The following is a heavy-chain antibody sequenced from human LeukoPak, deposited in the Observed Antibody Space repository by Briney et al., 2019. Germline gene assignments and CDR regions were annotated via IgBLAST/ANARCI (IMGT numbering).Heavy chain of an antibody. V-gene: IGHV4-59*01. CDR1: GGFISSYY. D-gene: IGHD6-13*01. J-gene: IGHJ1*01. CDR3: ASEGSSWYGEYFEH. Sequence: TSETLSLTCTVSGGFISSYYWSWNRQPPGKGMEWIGYIYYSGSTNYNPSLKSRVTISVDTSKNQLSLKLSSVTAADTAVYYCASEGSSWYGEYFEHWGQGTLVTVSS. CDR2: IYYSGST.